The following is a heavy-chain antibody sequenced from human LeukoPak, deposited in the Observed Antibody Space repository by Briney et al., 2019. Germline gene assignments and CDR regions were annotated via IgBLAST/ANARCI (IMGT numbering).Heavy chain of an antibody. V-gene: IGHV4-61*02. CDR2: ICTSGST. D-gene: IGHD6-6*01. CDR1: RGSISSGSYY. Sequence: PSETLSLTCTVSRGSISSGSYYWSWIRQPAGKGLEWIGRICTSGSTDYNPSLKSRVTISVDTSKNQFSLKLSSVTAADTAVYYCARGTASSSSPLYYFDYWGQGTLVTVSS. J-gene: IGHJ4*02. CDR3: ARGTASSSSPLYYFDY.